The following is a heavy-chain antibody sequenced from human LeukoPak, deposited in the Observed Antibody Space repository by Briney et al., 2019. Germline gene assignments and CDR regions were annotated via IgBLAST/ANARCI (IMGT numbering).Heavy chain of an antibody. CDR3: ARDRRIAVAGTPPDY. CDR2: MNPSGGST. CDR1: GYTFTSYY. J-gene: IGHJ4*02. Sequence: ASVKVSSKASGYTFTSYYMHWVRQAPGQGLEWMGIMNPSGGSTTYAQKFQGRITMTSDTSTSTVYMDLSSLRSEDTAVYYCARDRRIAVAGTPPDYWGQGTLVTVSS. D-gene: IGHD6-19*01. V-gene: IGHV1-46*01.